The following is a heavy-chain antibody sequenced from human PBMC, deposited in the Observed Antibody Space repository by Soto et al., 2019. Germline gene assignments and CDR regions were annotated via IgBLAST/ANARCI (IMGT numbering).Heavy chain of an antibody. Sequence: QVQLVESGGGVVQPGRSLRLSCAASGFTFSSYAMHWVRQAPGKGLEWVAVISYDGSNKYYADSVKGRFTISRDNSKNTLYLQMNSLRAEDTAVYYCARDMVRTPYYYYGMDVWGQGTTVTVSS. CDR1: GFTFSSYA. CDR2: ISYDGSNK. CDR3: ARDMVRTPYYYYGMDV. V-gene: IGHV3-30-3*01. J-gene: IGHJ6*02. D-gene: IGHD3-10*01.